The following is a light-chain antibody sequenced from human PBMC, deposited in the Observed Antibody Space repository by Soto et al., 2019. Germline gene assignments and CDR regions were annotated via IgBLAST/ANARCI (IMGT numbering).Light chain of an antibody. V-gene: IGKV1-12*01. CDR3: QQGHTFPLT. Sequence: DIQMTQSPSSVSASVGDRVTITCRASQAISDWFAWHQQKPGKAPKLLIYAATTLHSGVPSRFSGSGSGTDVTLTISSLQPEDFATYYCQQGHTFPLTFGGGTKVEMK. J-gene: IGKJ4*01. CDR2: AAT. CDR1: QAISDW.